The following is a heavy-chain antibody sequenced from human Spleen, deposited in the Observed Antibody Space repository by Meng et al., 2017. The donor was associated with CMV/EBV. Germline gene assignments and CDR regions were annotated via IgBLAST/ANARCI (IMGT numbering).Heavy chain of an antibody. CDR1: GFSFSGFW. J-gene: IGHJ2*01. V-gene: IGHV3-21*01. CDR3: AASGSENWYFDL. CDR2: LSRGSHYI. D-gene: IGHD3-10*01. Sequence: GGSLRLSCAVSGFSFSGFWMSWVRQAPGKGLEWVSFLSRGSHYIDYADAVKGRFTISRDNSKGSLYLQMNRLTAEDTAVYYCAASGSENWYFDLWGRGTLVTVSS.